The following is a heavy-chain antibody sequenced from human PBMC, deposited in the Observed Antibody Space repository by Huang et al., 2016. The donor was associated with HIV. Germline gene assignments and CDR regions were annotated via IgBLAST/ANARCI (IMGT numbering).Heavy chain of an antibody. D-gene: IGHD5-18*01. Sequence: QVQLVESGGGVVQPGRSLRLSCAASGFPFNNHAMHWGRQAPGKGLDWVAVISNDGSNNYYADSVKGRFTISRDSSKSTLCLHMTSLRTEDTAVYYCARAKDTWDAYDIRGQGTMVIVSS. CDR3: ARAKDTWDAYDI. J-gene: IGHJ3*02. CDR2: ISNDGSNN. CDR1: GFPFNNHA. V-gene: IGHV3-30-3*01.